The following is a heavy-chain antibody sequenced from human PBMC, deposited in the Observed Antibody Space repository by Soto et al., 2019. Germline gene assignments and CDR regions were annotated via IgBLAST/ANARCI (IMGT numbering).Heavy chain of an antibody. CDR1: GFTFSDYY. CDR3: ARVNTAMVYWVDRAMAGRRDY. Sequence: PGGSLRLSCAASGFTFSDYYMSWIRQAPGKGLEWVSYISSSGSTIYYADSVKGRFTISRDNAKNSLYLQMNSLRAEDTAVYYCARVNTAMVYWVDRAMAGRRDYWGQGTLVTVSS. D-gene: IGHD5-18*01. V-gene: IGHV3-11*01. J-gene: IGHJ4*02. CDR2: ISSSGSTI.